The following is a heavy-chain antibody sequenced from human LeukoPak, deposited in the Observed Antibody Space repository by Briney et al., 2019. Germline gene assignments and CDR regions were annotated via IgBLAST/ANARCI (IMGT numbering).Heavy chain of an antibody. CDR2: INPNSGGT. CDR3: ARASSSWYNWGFVY. J-gene: IGHJ4*02. CDR1: GYTFTGYY. D-gene: IGHD6-13*01. V-gene: IGHV1-2*02. Sequence: ASVKVSCKASGYTFTGYYMHWVRQAPGQGLEWMGWINPNSGGTNYAQKFQGRVTMTRDTSISTAYMELSRLRSDDTAVYYCARASSSWYNWGFVYWGQGTLVTVSS.